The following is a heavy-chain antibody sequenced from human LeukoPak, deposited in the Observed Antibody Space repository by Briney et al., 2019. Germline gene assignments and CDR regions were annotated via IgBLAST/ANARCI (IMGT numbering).Heavy chain of an antibody. CDR1: GYTFTSYD. V-gene: IGHV1-8*01. CDR3: ARESEVRDHYYYYYMDV. Sequence: ASVKVSCKASGYTFTSYDINWVRQATGQGLEWMGWMNPNSGNTGYAQKFQGRVTMTRDTSISTAYMELSRLRSDDTAVYYCARESEVRDHYYYYYMDVWGKGTAVTVSS. CDR2: MNPNSGNT. J-gene: IGHJ6*03. D-gene: IGHD4-23*01.